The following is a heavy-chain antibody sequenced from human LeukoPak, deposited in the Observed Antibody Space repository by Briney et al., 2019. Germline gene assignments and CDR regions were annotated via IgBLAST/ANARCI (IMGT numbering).Heavy chain of an antibody. J-gene: IGHJ6*02. Sequence: PGGSLRLSCAASGFTFSSYAMSWVRQAAGRGLEWVSAISGSGGSTYYADSVKGRLPISRDNSKNTLYLQMNSLRAEETAVYSCAKDGVTIGRNYYYYYGMDVWGQGTTVTVSS. CDR1: GFTFSSYA. CDR2: ISGSGGST. CDR3: AKDGVTIGRNYYYYYGMDV. D-gene: IGHD4-11*01. V-gene: IGHV3-23*01.